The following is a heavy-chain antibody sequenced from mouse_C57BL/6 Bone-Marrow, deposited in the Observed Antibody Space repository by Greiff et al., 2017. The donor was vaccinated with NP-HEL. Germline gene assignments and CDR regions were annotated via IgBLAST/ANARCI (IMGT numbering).Heavy chain of an antibody. J-gene: IGHJ4*01. CDR1: GFTFSDYY. Sequence: EVKLVESGGGLVQPGGSLKLSCAASGFTFSDYYMYLVRQTPEKRLEWVAYICNGGGSTYFPAPVQGRFTNSRDKAKNTLYLQMGRLKSEDTAMYYCARQYGPVWDYWGQGTSVTVSS. CDR2: ICNGGGST. CDR3: ARQYGPVWDY. D-gene: IGHD1-1*01. V-gene: IGHV5-12*01.